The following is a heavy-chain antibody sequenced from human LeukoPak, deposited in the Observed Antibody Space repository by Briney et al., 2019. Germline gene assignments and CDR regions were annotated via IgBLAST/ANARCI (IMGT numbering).Heavy chain of an antibody. D-gene: IGHD6-6*01. J-gene: IGHJ6*02. CDR2: SSGSGGST. CDR3: AKRRRYSSSSYYYYGMDV. Sequence: GGSLRLSCAASGFTSSSYAMSLVRQASGKGLEWVSASSGSGGSTYYADSVKGRFTISRDNSKNTLYLQMNSLRAEDTAVYYCAKRRRYSSSSYYYYGMDVWGQGTTVTVSS. CDR1: GFTSSSYA. V-gene: IGHV3-23*01.